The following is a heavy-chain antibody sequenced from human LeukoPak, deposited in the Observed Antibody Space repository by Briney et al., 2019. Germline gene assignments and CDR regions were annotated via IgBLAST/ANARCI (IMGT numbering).Heavy chain of an antibody. CDR1: RGTFSSYA. CDR2: IIPLLGIA. J-gene: IGHJ4*02. CDR3: ARDSLIAVAGTIDY. Sequence: ASLKLSCKAPRGTFSSYAISWVRQAPGQALEWIGSIIPLLGIANYAQKFQGRVTITADNSTSTAYMELSSLRSEDTAVYYCARDSLIAVAGTIDYWGQGTLVTVS. V-gene: IGHV1-69*04. D-gene: IGHD6-19*01.